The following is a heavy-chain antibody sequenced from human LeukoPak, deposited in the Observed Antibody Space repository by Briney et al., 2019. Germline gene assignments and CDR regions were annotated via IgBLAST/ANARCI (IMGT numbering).Heavy chain of an antibody. J-gene: IGHJ4*02. CDR3: ARVGNYGRIEY. CDR1: GVSVINYY. V-gene: IGHV4-59*02. D-gene: IGHD2/OR15-2a*01. CDR2: IYYSGNS. Sequence: SETLSLTCTVSGVSVINYYWSWIRQPPGKGLEWIGYIYYSGNSDYNPSLKSRVAISVDTSKNQFSLKLSLVTAADTAVYYCARVGNYGRIEYWGQGTLVTVSS.